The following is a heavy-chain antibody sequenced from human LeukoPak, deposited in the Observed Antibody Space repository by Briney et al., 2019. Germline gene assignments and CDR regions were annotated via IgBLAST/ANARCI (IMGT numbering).Heavy chain of an antibody. CDR3: ARGRRSQRRHDYEVRWYFDL. CDR2: INHSGST. J-gene: IGHJ2*01. D-gene: IGHD4-17*01. V-gene: IGHV4-34*01. CDR1: GGSFSGYY. Sequence: SETLSLTCAVYGGSFSGYYWSWIRQPPGKGLEWIGEINHSGSTNYNPSLKCRVTISVDTSKNQFSLKLSSVTAADTAVYYCARGRRSQRRHDYEVRWYFDLWGRGTLVTVSS.